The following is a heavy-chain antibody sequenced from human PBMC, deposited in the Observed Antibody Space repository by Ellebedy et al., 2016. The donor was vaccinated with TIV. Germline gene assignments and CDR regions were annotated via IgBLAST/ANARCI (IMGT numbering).Heavy chain of an antibody. CDR3: ARERRYCTGGYCYSGGMDV. D-gene: IGHD2-8*02. J-gene: IGHJ6*02. CDR1: GYTFTSYY. V-gene: IGHV1-46*01. Sequence: ASVKVSCKASGYTFTSYYMHWVRQAPGQGLEWMGIINPSGGSTSYAQKFQGRVTMTRDTSTSTVYMELSSLRSEDTAVYYCARERRYCTGGYCYSGGMDVWGQGTTVTVS. CDR2: INPSGGST.